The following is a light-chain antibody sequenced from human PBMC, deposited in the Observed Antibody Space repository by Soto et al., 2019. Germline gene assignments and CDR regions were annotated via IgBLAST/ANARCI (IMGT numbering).Light chain of an antibody. V-gene: IGKV1-27*01. J-gene: IGKJ1*01. CDR1: QAINNY. CDR2: AAS. Sequence: DIQMTQSPSSLSASVGDRVTITCRASQAINNYLAWYQQKPGKVPKLLIYAASTLQSGVPSRFSGSGSGTDFTLTISSLQPEDVATYYCQKYNSAPPWTFGQGTKVEIK. CDR3: QKYNSAPPWT.